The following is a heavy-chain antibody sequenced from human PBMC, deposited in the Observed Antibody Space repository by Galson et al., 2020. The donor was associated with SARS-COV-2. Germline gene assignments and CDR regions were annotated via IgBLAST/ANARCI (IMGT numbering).Heavy chain of an antibody. CDR2: ISYDGYNK. CDR1: GFTFSSYA. J-gene: IGHJ6*02. D-gene: IGHD1-26*01. CDR3: ARALLGNYYYGMDV. Sequence: GESLKISCAASGFTFSSYAMHWVRQAPGKGLEWVAVISYDGYNKYYADSVKGRFTISRDNSKNTLYLQMNSLRAEDTAVYYCARALLGNYYYGMDVWGQGTTVTVSS. V-gene: IGHV3-30-3*01.